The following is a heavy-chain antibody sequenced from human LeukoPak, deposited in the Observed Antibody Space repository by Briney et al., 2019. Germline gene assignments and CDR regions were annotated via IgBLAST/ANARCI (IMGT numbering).Heavy chain of an antibody. D-gene: IGHD2-21*02. Sequence: SETLSLTCAVSGDSFSGNNYWTWVRQPPGKGLEWIGEIYRSGSTNYNPSLKSRVTVSLDKSKNQFSLKLNSETAADTAIYYCASNVGDSDLNYWGQGVLVTVSS. CDR2: IYRSGST. V-gene: IGHV4-4*02. J-gene: IGHJ4*02. CDR3: ASNVGDSDLNY. CDR1: GDSFSGNNY.